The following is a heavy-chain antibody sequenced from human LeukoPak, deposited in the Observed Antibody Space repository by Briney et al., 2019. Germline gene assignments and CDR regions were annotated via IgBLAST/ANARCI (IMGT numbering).Heavy chain of an antibody. J-gene: IGHJ1*01. D-gene: IGHD4-23*01. Sequence: SETLSLTCAAYGGSFSGYYWSWIRQPPGKGLEWIGEINHSGSTNYNPSLKSRVTISVDTSKNQFPLKLSSVTAADTAVYYCARGLLDGGKGSYFQLWGQGTLVSVSS. CDR3: ARGLLDGGKGSYFQL. CDR2: INHSGST. CDR1: GGSFSGYY. V-gene: IGHV4-34*01.